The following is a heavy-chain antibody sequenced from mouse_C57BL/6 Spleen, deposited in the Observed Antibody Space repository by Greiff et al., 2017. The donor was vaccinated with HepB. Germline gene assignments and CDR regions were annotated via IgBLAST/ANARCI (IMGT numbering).Heavy chain of an antibody. V-gene: IGHV1-47*01. CDR1: GYTFTTYP. CDR2: FHPYNDDT. D-gene: IGHD2-4*01. CDR3: ARGIYYDYGGNAMDY. J-gene: IGHJ4*01. Sequence: QVLLQQSGAELVKPGASVKMSCKASGYTFTTYPIEWMKQNHGKSLEWIGNFHPYNDDTKYNEKFKGKATLTVEKSSSTVYLELSRLTSDDSAVYYCARGIYYDYGGNAMDYWGQGTSVTVSS.